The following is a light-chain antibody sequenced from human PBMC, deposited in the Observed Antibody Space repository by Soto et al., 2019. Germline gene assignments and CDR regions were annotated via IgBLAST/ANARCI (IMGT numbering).Light chain of an antibody. Sequence: QSVLTQPPSVSRAPGQTVTISCSGSSSNIGAGYDVHWYQQLPGKVPKLVIYDTFNRPSGVPDRFSGSKSGTSASLAITGLQAEDEADYYCQAYDNSLGVSVLFGGGTKLTVL. CDR1: SSNIGAGYD. V-gene: IGLV1-40*01. CDR3: QAYDNSLGVSVL. CDR2: DTF. J-gene: IGLJ3*02.